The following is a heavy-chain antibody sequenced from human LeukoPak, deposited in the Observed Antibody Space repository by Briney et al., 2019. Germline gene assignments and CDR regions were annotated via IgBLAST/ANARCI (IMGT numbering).Heavy chain of an antibody. Sequence: SETLSLTCTVSGGSISSYYWSWIRQPAGKGLEWIGRIYSSGSTNYNPSLKSRVTMSVDTSKNQFSLKLSSVTAADPAVYYWARDVSESNSDDWSPRWFDPWGQGTLVTVSS. CDR2: IYSSGST. CDR1: GGSISSYY. D-gene: IGHD3-9*01. CDR3: ARDVSESNSDDWSPRWFDP. V-gene: IGHV4-4*07. J-gene: IGHJ5*02.